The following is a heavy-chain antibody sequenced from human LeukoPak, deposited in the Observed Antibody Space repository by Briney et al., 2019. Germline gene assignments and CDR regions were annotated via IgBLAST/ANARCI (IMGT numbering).Heavy chain of an antibody. CDR3: ARVISYYDSSGYIDDWFDP. Sequence: GGSLRLSCAASGFTFSSYWMSWVRQAPGKGLEWVANIKQDGSEKYYVDSVKGRFTISRDNAKNSLYLQMNSLRAEDTAVYYCARVISYYDSSGYIDDWFDPWGQGTLVTVSS. CDR1: GFTFSSYW. V-gene: IGHV3-7*01. D-gene: IGHD3-22*01. CDR2: IKQDGSEK. J-gene: IGHJ5*02.